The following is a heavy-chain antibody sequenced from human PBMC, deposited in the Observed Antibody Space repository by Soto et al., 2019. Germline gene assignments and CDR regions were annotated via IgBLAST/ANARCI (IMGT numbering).Heavy chain of an antibody. D-gene: IGHD1-26*01. CDR3: ARYSGSYWHYLDF. CDR2: IYPGDSDT. Sequence: PGDSLKISCKGSGYSFASHWVAWVRQMPEKGLEWIGTIYPGDSDTKYSSAFRGHVTISADTSVSTAYLQWRSLEATDSAIYYCARYSGSYWHYLDFWGQGTLVTVSS. V-gene: IGHV5-51*01. CDR1: GYSFASHW. J-gene: IGHJ4*02.